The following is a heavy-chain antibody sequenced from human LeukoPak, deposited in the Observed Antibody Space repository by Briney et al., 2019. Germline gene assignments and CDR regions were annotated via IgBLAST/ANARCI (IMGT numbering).Heavy chain of an antibody. Sequence: GGSLRLSCAASGFTFSSYDMRWVRQAPGKGLEWDSGISGSGGSTYYADSVKGRLTISRDNSKNTLYLQMNSLRAEDTAVYYCAKLGDSSGHLAWLDYWGQGTLVTVSS. CDR2: ISGSGGST. V-gene: IGHV3-23*01. CDR1: GFTFSSYD. J-gene: IGHJ4*02. CDR3: AKLGDSSGHLAWLDY. D-gene: IGHD3-22*01.